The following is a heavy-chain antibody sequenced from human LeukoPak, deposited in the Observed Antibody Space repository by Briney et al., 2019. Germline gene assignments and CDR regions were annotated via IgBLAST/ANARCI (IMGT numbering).Heavy chain of an antibody. CDR3: ARDPGRAVAGLYYYMDV. CDR1: GFTFSSHA. Sequence: GGSLRLSCAASGFTFSSHAMHWVRQAPGKGLEWVAVISYDGSNKYYADSVKGRFTISRDNSKNTLYLQMNSLRAEDTAVYYCARDPGRAVAGLYYYMDVWGKGTTVTVSS. V-gene: IGHV3-30*01. J-gene: IGHJ6*03. CDR2: ISYDGSNK. D-gene: IGHD6-19*01.